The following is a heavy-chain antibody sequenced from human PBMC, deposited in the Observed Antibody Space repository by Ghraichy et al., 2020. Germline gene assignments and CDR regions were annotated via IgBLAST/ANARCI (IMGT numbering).Heavy chain of an antibody. CDR3: ARDRYDFWSGWYYFDY. Sequence: GGSLRLSCAASGFTVSSNYMSWVRQAPGKGLEWVSVIYSGGSTYYADSVKGRFTISRDNSKNTLYLQMNSLRAEDTAVYYCARDRYDFWSGWYYFDYWGQGTLVTVSS. D-gene: IGHD3-3*01. CDR1: GFTVSSNY. V-gene: IGHV3-66*01. J-gene: IGHJ4*02. CDR2: IYSGGST.